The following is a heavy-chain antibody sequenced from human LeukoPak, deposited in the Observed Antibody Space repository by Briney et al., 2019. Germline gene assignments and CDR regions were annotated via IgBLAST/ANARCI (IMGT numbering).Heavy chain of an antibody. J-gene: IGHJ6*03. Sequence: ASVKVSCKASGYTFTSYDINWVRQATGQGLEWVGWMNPNSGNTGYAQKFQGRVTMTRNTSISTAYMELSSLRSEDTAVYYCARGWDWNYNYYYYMDVWGKGTTVTVSS. D-gene: IGHD1-1*01. CDR3: ARGWDWNYNYYYYMDV. CDR1: GYTFTSYD. V-gene: IGHV1-8*01. CDR2: MNPNSGNT.